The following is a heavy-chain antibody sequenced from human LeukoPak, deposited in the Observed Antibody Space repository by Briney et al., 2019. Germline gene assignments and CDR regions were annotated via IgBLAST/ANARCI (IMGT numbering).Heavy chain of an antibody. V-gene: IGHV3-23*01. CDR3: AKNDPSGDADYAPLDY. D-gene: IGHD4-17*01. CDR2: ISGSGGST. Sequence: GGSLRLSCAASGFTFSTYAMTWVRQAPGKGLEWVSDISGSGGSTYYADSAKGRFTISRDNSKNTLYLQMNGLRAEDTAVYYCAKNDPSGDADYAPLDYWGQGTLVTVSS. J-gene: IGHJ4*02. CDR1: GFTFSTYA.